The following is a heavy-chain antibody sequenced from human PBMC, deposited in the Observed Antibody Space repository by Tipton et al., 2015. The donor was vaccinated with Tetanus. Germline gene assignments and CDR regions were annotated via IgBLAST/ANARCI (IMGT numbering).Heavy chain of an antibody. Sequence: TLSLTCTVSGDSFSGGGYWTWFLQHPGKGLEWIEYIYYSGHTHYNPSLRGRVDISLDTSQNQLSLNLRSVTAADTAVYYCGKDRLCGGACYSLWGRETLVTVSS. D-gene: IGHD2-21*01. CDR1: GDSFSGGGY. CDR3: GKDRLCGGACYSL. CDR2: IYYSGHT. J-gene: IGHJ4*02. V-gene: IGHV4-31*03.